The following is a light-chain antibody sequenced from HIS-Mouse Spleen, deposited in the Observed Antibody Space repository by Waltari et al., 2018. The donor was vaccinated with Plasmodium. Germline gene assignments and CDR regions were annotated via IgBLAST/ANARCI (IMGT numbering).Light chain of an antibody. J-gene: IGLJ3*02. CDR1: SRDVGSSNL. CDR2: EGS. V-gene: IGLV2-23*03. Sequence: QSALTQPASVSGSPGQSITISCTGTSRDVGSSNLVPWYQQHPGKAPKLMIYEGSKRPSGVSNRFSGSKSGNTASLTISGLQAEDEADYYCCSYAGSSTFVFGGGTKLTVL. CDR3: CSYAGSSTFV.